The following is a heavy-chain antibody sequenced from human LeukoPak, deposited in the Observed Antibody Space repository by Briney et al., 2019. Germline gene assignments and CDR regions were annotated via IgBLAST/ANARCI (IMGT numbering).Heavy chain of an antibody. Sequence: GRSLRLSCAASGFTFSSYSMNWVRQAPGKGLEWVSSISSSSSYIYYADSVKGRFTISRDNAKNSLYLQMNSLRAEDTAVYYCAREWDRSGSYFMGYYYYYYGMDVWGQGTTVTVSS. CDR1: GFTFSSYS. V-gene: IGHV3-21*01. D-gene: IGHD3-10*01. CDR3: AREWDRSGSYFMGYYYYYYGMDV. J-gene: IGHJ6*02. CDR2: ISSSSSYI.